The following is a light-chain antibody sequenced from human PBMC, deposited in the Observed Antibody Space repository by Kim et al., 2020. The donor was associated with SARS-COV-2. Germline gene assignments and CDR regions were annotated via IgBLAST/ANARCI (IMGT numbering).Light chain of an antibody. CDR3: QVWHSSSVV. V-gene: IGLV3-21*04. J-gene: IGLJ2*01. CDR2: YDR. CDR1: NIGSKS. Sequence: SYELTQPPSVSVAPGKTANITCGGNNIGSKSVHWYQQKPGQAPVLVIYYDRDRPSGISERISGSNSGNTATLTISRVEAGDEADYYCQVWHSSSVVFAGGTQLTVL.